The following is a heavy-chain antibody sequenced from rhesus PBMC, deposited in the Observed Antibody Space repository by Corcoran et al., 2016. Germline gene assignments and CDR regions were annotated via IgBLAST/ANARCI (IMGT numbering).Heavy chain of an antibody. CDR3: ASIAAAAH. V-gene: IGHV4-169*01. CDR2: IYGSGSST. Sequence: QLQLQESGPGLVKPSETLSVTCAVSGGSISSSYWSWLRQAPGKGLEWIGYIYGSGSSTNYNPSLKSRVTLSVDTSKNQLSLKLSSVTAADTAVYYCASIAAAAHWGQGVLVTVSS. J-gene: IGHJ4*01. D-gene: IGHD6-31*01. CDR1: GGSISSSY.